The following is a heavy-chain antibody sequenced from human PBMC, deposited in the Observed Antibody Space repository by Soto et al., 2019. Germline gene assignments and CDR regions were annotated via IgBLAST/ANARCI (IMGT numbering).Heavy chain of an antibody. J-gene: IGHJ4*02. D-gene: IGHD2-8*02. Sequence: QVQLQQWGAGLLKPSETLSLTCAVYGGSFSCYYWTWIRQPPGTELEWSGEINHSGSTNYNPSLKRRVTISVDTSKNQFSLKLTSVTAADTAVYYCARDKITGLCDYWGQGTLGTVSS. CDR3: ARDKITGLCDY. CDR2: INHSGST. V-gene: IGHV4-34*01. CDR1: GGSFSCYY.